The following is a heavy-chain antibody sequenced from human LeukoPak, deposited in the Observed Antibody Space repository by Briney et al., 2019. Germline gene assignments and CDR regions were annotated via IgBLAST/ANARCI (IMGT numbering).Heavy chain of an antibody. CDR3: AKDRWIRRISLAGQDY. CDR2: TSYDGSDT. Sequence: GGSLRLSCATSGFTFSSYGMHWVRQAPGKGLEWVAVTSYDGSDTYYADSVKSRFTISRDNSKNTLYLQINSLRAEDTAVYYCAKDRWIRRISLAGQDYWGQGTLVTVSS. V-gene: IGHV3-30*18. CDR1: GFTFSSYG. J-gene: IGHJ4*02. D-gene: IGHD6-19*01.